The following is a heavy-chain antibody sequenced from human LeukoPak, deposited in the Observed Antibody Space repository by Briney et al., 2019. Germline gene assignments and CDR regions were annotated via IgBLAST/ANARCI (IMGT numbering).Heavy chain of an antibody. D-gene: IGHD3-10*01. CDR1: GFTFSSYS. V-gene: IGHV3-21*01. Sequence: AGGSLRLSCAASGFTFSSYSMNWVRQAPGKGLEWVSSISSSSSYIYYADSVKGRFTISRDNAKNSLYLQMNSLRAEDTAVYYCARGNGNGPGSYYNDGYYGMDVWGKGTTVTVSS. CDR2: ISSSSSYI. CDR3: ARGNGNGPGSYYNDGYYGMDV. J-gene: IGHJ6*04.